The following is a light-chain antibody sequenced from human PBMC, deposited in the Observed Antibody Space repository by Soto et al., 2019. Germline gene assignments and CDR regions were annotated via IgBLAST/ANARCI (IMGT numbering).Light chain of an antibody. CDR2: EVT. Sequence: HSALAQPASVSGSPGQSITISCTGTSGDSGSYNRVSWYQQHPGKAPTLIIYEVTDRPSGVSNRFSGSKSGNTASLTISGLQAEDEAEYYCSSYTNINTRACVFGTGTKVTVL. CDR1: SGDSGSYNR. V-gene: IGLV2-14*01. J-gene: IGLJ1*01. CDR3: SSYTNINTRACV.